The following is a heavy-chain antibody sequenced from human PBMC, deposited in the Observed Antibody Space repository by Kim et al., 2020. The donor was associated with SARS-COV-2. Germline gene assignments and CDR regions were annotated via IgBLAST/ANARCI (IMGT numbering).Heavy chain of an antibody. CDR3: ARDLYGSGSYDY. V-gene: IGHV4-61*01. D-gene: IGHD3-10*01. CDR1: GGSVSSGSYY. CDR2: IYYSGST. J-gene: IGHJ4*02. Sequence: SETLSLTCTVSGGSVSSGSYYWSWIRQPPGKGLEWIGYIYYSGSTNYNPSLKSRVTISVDTSKNQFSLKLSSVTAADTAVYYCARDLYGSGSYDYWGQGTLVTVSS.